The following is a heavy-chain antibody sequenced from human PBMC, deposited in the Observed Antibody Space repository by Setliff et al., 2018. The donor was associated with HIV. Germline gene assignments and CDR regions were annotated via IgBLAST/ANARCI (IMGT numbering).Heavy chain of an antibody. CDR2: ISHSGTT. J-gene: IGHJ4*02. CDR3: ARHDRGNTYGQGYFDY. V-gene: IGHV4-38-2*01. CDR1: SYSIDSGYF. D-gene: IGHD5-18*01. Sequence: SETLSLTCGVSSYSIDSGYFWGWIRQPPGKGLEWIGRISHSGTTYYDPSLKSRVTISVDTSKNQFSLKVRSVTAADTAIYYCARHDRGNTYGQGYFDYWGQGALVTVSS.